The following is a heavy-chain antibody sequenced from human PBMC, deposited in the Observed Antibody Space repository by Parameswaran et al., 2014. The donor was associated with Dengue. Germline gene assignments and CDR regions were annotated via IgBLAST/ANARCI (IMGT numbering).Heavy chain of an antibody. V-gene: IGHV5-51*01. CDR3: ARGDAEVICSGGSCYSYYYGMDV. D-gene: IGHD2-15*01. J-gene: IGHJ6*02. CDR2: IYPGDSDT. Sequence: VRQMPGKGLEWMGIIYPGDSDTRYSPSFQGQVTISADKSISTAYLQWSSLKASDTAMYYCARGDAEVICSGGSCYSYYYGMDVWGQGTTVTVSS.